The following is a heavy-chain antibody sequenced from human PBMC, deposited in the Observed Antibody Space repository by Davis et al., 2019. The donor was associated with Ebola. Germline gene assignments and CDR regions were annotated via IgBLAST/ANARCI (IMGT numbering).Heavy chain of an antibody. CDR3: ARDFSRITIFGVVITDPHFDY. CDR1: GFTFSSYS. CDR2: ISSSSSYI. J-gene: IGHJ4*02. Sequence: GESLKISCAASGFTFSSYSMNWVRQAPGKGLEWVSSISSSSSYIYYADSVKGRFTISRDNAKNSLYLQMNSLRAEDTAVYYCARDFSRITIFGVVITDPHFDYWGQGTLVTVSS. V-gene: IGHV3-21*01. D-gene: IGHD3-3*01.